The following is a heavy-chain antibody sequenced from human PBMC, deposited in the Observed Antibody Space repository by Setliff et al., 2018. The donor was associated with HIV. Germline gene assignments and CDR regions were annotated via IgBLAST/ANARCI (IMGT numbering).Heavy chain of an antibody. V-gene: IGHV4-61*10. Sequence: SETLSLTCTVSGGSISSDTYHYSWIRQPAGKGLEWIGQTYSSGSTKCNPSLKSRVTISVDTSKNQFFLKLSSVTAADTAVYYCARHRGMPGTTWYNHYMDVWGTGATVTVSS. CDR3: ARHRGMPGTTWYNHYMDV. D-gene: IGHD1-7*01. CDR2: TYSSGST. CDR1: GGSISSDTYH. J-gene: IGHJ6*03.